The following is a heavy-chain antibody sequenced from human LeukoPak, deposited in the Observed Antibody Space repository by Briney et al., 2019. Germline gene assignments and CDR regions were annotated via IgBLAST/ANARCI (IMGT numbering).Heavy chain of an antibody. Sequence: SETLSLTCTVYGGSFSGYYWSWIRQPPGKGLEWIGEINHSRSTNYNPSLKSRVTISVDTSKNQFSLKLSSVTAADTAVYYCAGGRITILEAFDIWGQGTMVTVSS. V-gene: IGHV4-34*01. CDR3: AGGRITILEAFDI. J-gene: IGHJ3*02. CDR2: INHSRST. CDR1: GGSFSGYY. D-gene: IGHD3-9*01.